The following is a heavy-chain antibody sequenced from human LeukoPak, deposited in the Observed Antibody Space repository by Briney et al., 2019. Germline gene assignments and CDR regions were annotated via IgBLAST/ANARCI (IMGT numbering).Heavy chain of an antibody. D-gene: IGHD5-18*01. V-gene: IGHV3-23*01. CDR1: GFTFSSYA. J-gene: IGHJ4*02. Sequence: GGSLRLSCAASGFTFSSYAMSWVRQAPGKGLEWVSAISGSGGSTYYADSVKGRFTISRGNSKNTLYLQMNSLRAEDTAVYYCAKDRRGYSYGYHLVYWGQGTLVTVSS. CDR2: ISGSGGST. CDR3: AKDRRGYSYGYHLVY.